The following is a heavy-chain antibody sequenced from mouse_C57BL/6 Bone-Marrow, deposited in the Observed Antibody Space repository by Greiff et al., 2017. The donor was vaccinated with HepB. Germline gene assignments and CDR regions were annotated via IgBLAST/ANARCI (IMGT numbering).Heavy chain of an antibody. CDR2: INPNNGGT. Sequence: EVHLVESGPELVKPGASVKMSCKASGYTFTDYNLHWVKQSHGKSLEWIGYINPNNGGTSYNKKFKGKAPLTVNKASSTAYMELRSLTSEDSAVYYCARGRGNYGDYWGQGTTLTVSS. CDR3: ARGRGNYGDY. J-gene: IGHJ2*01. D-gene: IGHD2-1*01. CDR1: GYTFTDYN. V-gene: IGHV1-22*01.